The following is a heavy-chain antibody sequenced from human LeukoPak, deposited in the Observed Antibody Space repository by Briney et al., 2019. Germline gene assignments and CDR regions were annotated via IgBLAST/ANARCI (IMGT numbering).Heavy chain of an antibody. J-gene: IGHJ4*02. CDR1: GFTISRYD. Sequence: PGGSLRLSCAVSGFTISRYDMHWVRQAPGKGLEWVAVISYDGSKKADSVKGRFTISRDNSKNTLYLQMTSLRAEDTAVYYCARDSSDYWGQGTLVTVSS. V-gene: IGHV3-30-3*01. CDR3: ARDSSDY. CDR2: ISYDGSKK.